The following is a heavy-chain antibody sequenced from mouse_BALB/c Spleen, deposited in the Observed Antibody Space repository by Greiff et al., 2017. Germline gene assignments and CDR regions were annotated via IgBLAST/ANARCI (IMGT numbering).Heavy chain of an antibody. J-gene: IGHJ4*01. CDR1: GFTFSSFG. CDR2: ISSGSSTI. V-gene: IGHV5-17*02. D-gene: IGHD1-1*01. Sequence: DVMLVESGGGLVQPGGSRKLSCAASGFTFSSFGMHWVRQAPEKGLEWVAYISSGSSTIYYADTVKGRFTISRDNPKNTLFLQMTSLRSEDTAMYYCARYYYGSSYDYAMDYWGQGTSVTVSS. CDR3: ARYYYGSSYDYAMDY.